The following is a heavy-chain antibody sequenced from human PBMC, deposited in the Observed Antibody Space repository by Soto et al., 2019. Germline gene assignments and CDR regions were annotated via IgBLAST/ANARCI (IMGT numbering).Heavy chain of an antibody. CDR3: ARDFRLVIDP. D-gene: IGHD2-21*01. Sequence: AASVKVSCKASGGTFSRYAISWVRQAPGQGLEWMGGIIPIFGTANYAQKFQGRVTITADKSTSTAYMELSSLRSEDTAVYYCARDFRLVIDPWGQGTLVTVSS. CDR2: IIPIFGTA. CDR1: GGTFSRYA. V-gene: IGHV1-69*06. J-gene: IGHJ5*02.